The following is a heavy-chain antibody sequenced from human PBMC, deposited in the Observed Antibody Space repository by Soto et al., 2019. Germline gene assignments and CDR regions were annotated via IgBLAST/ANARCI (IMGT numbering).Heavy chain of an antibody. J-gene: IGHJ4*02. CDR3: ARDKARYYYGSGSSTLFHY. D-gene: IGHD3-10*01. CDR2: IYHSGRT. Sequence: QVQLQESGPGLVKPSRTLSLTCAVSGGSISSSNWWNWVRQPPGKGLEWIGEIYHSGRTNYNPSLQSGVTISVDKSKNQYSLKPSSVTAADTAVYYCARDKARYYYGSGSSTLFHYWGQGTLVTVSS. CDR1: GGSISSSNW. V-gene: IGHV4-4*02.